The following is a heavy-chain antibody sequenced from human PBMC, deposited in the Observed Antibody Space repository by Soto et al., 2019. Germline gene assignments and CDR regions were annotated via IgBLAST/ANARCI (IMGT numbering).Heavy chain of an antibody. CDR2: MNPNSGNT. CDR3: VSDPFWSGYFTHTSTHFYNYGMEV. D-gene: IGHD3-3*01. V-gene: IGHV1-8*01. J-gene: IGHJ6*02. CDR1: GYTFTSYD. Sequence: ASVKVSCKASGYTFTSYDINWVGQATGQGPEWMGWMNPNSGNTGYAQTFQGRVTMTRDTSISTAYLELSSLRSEDTAVYYCVSDPFWSGYFTHTSTHFYNYGMEVWGPGTAVTVSS.